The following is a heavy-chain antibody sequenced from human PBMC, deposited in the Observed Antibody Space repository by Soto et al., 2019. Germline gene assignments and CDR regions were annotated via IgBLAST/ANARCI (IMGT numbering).Heavy chain of an antibody. J-gene: IGHJ5*02. V-gene: IGHV1-69*06. CDR2: IIPIFGTP. CDR1: GGTFSTYT. D-gene: IGHD2-15*01. CDR3: ARGLECRGYCLDKPTWFAP. Sequence: SVQVSCKASGGTFSTYTFSWVRQAPGQGIEWMGRIIPIFGTPYYAQKFQGRVTITADKSTSTVYMELSSLRSDDTAVYFCARGLECRGYCLDKPTWFAPWGQGTLVTVSS.